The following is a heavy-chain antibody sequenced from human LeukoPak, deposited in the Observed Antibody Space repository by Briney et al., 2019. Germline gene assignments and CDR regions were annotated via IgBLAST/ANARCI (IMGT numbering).Heavy chain of an antibody. J-gene: IGHJ3*02. V-gene: IGHV3-23*01. Sequence: GGSLRLSCAASGFTFSNHGMKWVRQAPGKGLEWVSGISGSGGTTYSADSMKGRFTISRDNSKNTLYLQMISLRVEDTAIYYCTRGVNNAFDIWGQGTMVTVSS. CDR3: TRGVNNAFDI. CDR2: ISGSGGTT. CDR1: GFTFSNHG. D-gene: IGHD2-8*01.